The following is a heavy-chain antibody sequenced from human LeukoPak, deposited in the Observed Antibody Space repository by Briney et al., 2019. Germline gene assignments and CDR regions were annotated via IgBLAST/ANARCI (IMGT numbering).Heavy chain of an antibody. J-gene: IGHJ4*02. CDR1: GFAFSRYD. CDR3: ARDPTISGSYSDY. CDR2: INSNSRTI. D-gene: IGHD1-26*01. V-gene: IGHV3-48*02. Sequence: GGSLRLSCAASGFAFSRYDMNWVRQAPGKGLEWVSYINSNSRTIYYADSVKGRFTVSRDNAKNSLYLQMNSLRDEDTAVYYCARDPTISGSYSDYWGQGTLVTVSS.